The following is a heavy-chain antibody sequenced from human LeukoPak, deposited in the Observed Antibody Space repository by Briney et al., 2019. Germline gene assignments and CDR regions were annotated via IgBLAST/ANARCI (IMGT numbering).Heavy chain of an antibody. D-gene: IGHD5-24*01. V-gene: IGHV4-39*07. CDR2: IYYSGTT. CDR1: GGSISSSPYY. Sequence: SETLSLTCSVSGGSISSSPYYWGWIRQPPGKGLEWIASIYYSGTTHYNPSLKSRVTISTDTSKNQFSLKLSSVTAADTAVYYCARGRRDGYTLYYMDVWGKGTKVTVSS. CDR3: ARGRRDGYTLYYMDV. J-gene: IGHJ6*03.